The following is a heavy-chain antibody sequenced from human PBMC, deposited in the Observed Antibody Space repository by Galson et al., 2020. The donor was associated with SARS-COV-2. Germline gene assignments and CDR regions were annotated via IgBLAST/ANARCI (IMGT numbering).Heavy chain of an antibody. CDR3: ARDQGPSIAVVAWAFDF. V-gene: IGHV3-33*01. CDR2: IWFDGSNK. Sequence: GGSLRLSCAASGFTFSNYGIHWVRQAPGKGLEWVAVIWFDGSNKHYADSVKGRFTISRDNSKNTVFLQMNSLRAEDTAVYYCARDQGPSIAVVAWAFDFWGQGTMVTVSS. CDR1: GFTFSNYG. J-gene: IGHJ3*01. D-gene: IGHD6-19*01.